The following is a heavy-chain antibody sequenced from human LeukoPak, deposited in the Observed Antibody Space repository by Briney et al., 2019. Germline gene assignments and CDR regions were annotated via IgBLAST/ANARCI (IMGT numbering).Heavy chain of an antibody. D-gene: IGHD6-13*01. CDR3: ARRDYPLFSSSWYGSDY. CDR2: ISSSSSYI. J-gene: IGHJ4*02. CDR1: GFTFSSYS. V-gene: IGHV3-21*01. Sequence: GRSLRLSCAASGFTFSSYSMNWVRQAPGKGLEWVSSISSSSSYIYYADSVKGRFTISRDNTKNSLYLQMNSLRAEDTAVYCARRDYPLFSSSWYGSDYWGQGTLVTVSS.